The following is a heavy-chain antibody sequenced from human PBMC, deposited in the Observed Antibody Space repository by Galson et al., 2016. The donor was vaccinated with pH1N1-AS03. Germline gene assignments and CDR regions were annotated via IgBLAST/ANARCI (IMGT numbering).Heavy chain of an antibody. V-gene: IGHV3-23*01. CDR3: AKDRGHSSGWYPAFYFDS. CDR2: VSGNGGSE. J-gene: IGHJ4*02. CDR1: GFTFANTA. Sequence: CAASGFTFANTAMNWVRQAPGQGLAWVAAVSGNGGSEYYADSVKGRFTISRDNSKNTLFLQMNNLRAEDTAVYYCAKDRGHSSGWYPAFYFDSWGQGTQVTVSS. D-gene: IGHD6-19*01.